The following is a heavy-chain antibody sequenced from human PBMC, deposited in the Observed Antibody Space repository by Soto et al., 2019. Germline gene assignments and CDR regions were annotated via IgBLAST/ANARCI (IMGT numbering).Heavy chain of an antibody. Sequence: HPGGSLRLSCAASGFTFSSYGMHWVRQAPGKGLEWVAVISYDGSNKYYADSVKGRFTISRDNSKNTLYLQMNSLRAEDTAVYYCAKDVEALARAGGMDVWGQGTTVTVSS. CDR3: AKDVEALARAGGMDV. J-gene: IGHJ6*02. V-gene: IGHV3-30*18. D-gene: IGHD6-6*01. CDR2: ISYDGSNK. CDR1: GFTFSSYG.